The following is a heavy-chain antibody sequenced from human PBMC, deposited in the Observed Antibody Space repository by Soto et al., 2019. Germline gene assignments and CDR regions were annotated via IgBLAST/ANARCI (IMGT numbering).Heavy chain of an antibody. CDR1: GFTFSSFF. CDR2: IGANGGGT. V-gene: IGHV3-23*01. J-gene: IGHJ3*01. D-gene: IGHD4-17*01. Sequence: EVQLLEPGGGLVQPGGSLRLSCAASGFTFSSFFMSWVRQAPGKGLDWVSGIGANGGGTYYADSVKGRFIISRDNSKNTLSLEINSMRAEGTAVYCCARDANGDYLGAFDFWGQKTMVTVSS. CDR3: ARDANGDYLGAFDF.